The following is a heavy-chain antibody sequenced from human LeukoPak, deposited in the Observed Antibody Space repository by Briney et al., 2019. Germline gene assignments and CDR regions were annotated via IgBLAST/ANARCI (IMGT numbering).Heavy chain of an antibody. J-gene: IGHJ4*02. D-gene: IGHD6-13*01. Sequence: SETLSLTCAVYGGSFSGYYWSWIRQPPGKGLEWIGEINHSGSTNYNPSLKSRVTISVDTSKNQFSLKLSSVTAADTAVYYYARESYSSSWYGDYFDYWGQGTLVTVSS. CDR2: INHSGST. V-gene: IGHV4-34*01. CDR3: ARESYSSSWYGDYFDY. CDR1: GGSFSGYY.